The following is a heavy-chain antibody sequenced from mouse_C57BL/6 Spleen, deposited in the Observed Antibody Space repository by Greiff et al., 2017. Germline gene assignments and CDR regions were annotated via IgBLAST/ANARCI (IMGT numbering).Heavy chain of an antibody. J-gene: IGHJ2*01. CDR1: GYTFTSYW. D-gene: IGHD1-1*01. V-gene: IGHV1-69*01. CDR3: ARGVSTPGFDY. Sequence: VQLQQPGAELVMPGASVKLSCKASGYTFTSYWMHWVKQRPGQGLEWIGEIDPSDSYTNYNQKFKGKSTLTVDKSSSTAYMQLSSLTSEDSEVYYCARGVSTPGFDYWGQGTTLTVSS. CDR2: IDPSDSYT.